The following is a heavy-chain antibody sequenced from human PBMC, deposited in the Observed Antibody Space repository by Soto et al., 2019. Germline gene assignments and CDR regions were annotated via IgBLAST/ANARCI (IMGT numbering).Heavy chain of an antibody. D-gene: IGHD1-26*01. V-gene: IGHV3-9*01. CDR2: ISWNSGSI. J-gene: IGHJ4*02. Sequence: EVQLVESGGGLVQPGRSLRLSCAASGFTFDDYAMHWVRQAPGKGLEWVSGISWNSGSIGYADSVKGRFTISRDNAKNSLYLQMNSLRAEDTALYYCAKDILGSLGTCFDYWGQGTLVTVSS. CDR3: AKDILGSLGTCFDY. CDR1: GFTFDDYA.